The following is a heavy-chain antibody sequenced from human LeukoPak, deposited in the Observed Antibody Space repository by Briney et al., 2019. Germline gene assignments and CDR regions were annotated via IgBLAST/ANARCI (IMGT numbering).Heavy chain of an antibody. Sequence: GGSLRLSCAASGFTFSSYWMHWVRQAPGKGLVWVSRLDSDGGSTSYADSVKGRFTISRDNAENTLYLQMDSLRAADTAVYYCARGFGSGSSLPFDYWGQGTLVTVSS. CDR2: LDSDGGST. CDR3: ARGFGSGSSLPFDY. D-gene: IGHD3-10*01. V-gene: IGHV3-74*01. CDR1: GFTFSSYW. J-gene: IGHJ4*02.